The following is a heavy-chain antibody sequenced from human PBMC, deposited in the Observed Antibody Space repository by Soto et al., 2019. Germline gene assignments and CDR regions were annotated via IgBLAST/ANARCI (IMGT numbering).Heavy chain of an antibody. CDR1: GFTFSSYW. J-gene: IGHJ4*02. D-gene: IGHD5-18*01. V-gene: IGHV3-74*01. CDR3: GRGGSDSPMTPGY. Sequence: GGSLRLSCAASGFTFSSYWMHWVRQAPGKGLVWVSRINPDGSATNYADSVKGRFTISRDNAKNTLYLQMNSLRAEDTAVFYCGRGGSDSPMTPGYWGQGTLVTVSS. CDR2: INPDGSAT.